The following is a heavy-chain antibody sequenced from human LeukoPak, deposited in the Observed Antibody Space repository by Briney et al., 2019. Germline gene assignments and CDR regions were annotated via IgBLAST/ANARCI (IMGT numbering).Heavy chain of an antibody. CDR1: GGSISSFS. Sequence: SETLSLTCSVSGGSISSFSWTWIRQPPGKGLEWIGEIYHSGSTNYNPSLKSRVTISVDKSKNQFSLKLSSVTAADTAVYYCARGRGDSSSGCYFDYWGQGTLVTVSS. V-gene: IGHV4-59*12. D-gene: IGHD6-13*01. CDR3: ARGRGDSSSGCYFDY. J-gene: IGHJ4*02. CDR2: IYHSGST.